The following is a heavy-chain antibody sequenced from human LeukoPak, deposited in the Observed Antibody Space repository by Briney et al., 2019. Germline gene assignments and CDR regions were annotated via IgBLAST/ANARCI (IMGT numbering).Heavy chain of an antibody. Sequence: KPSETLSLTCTVSGGSISSYYWSWIRPPPGKGLEWIGYVYYSGSTNSNPSLKSRVTISVDTSKNQFSLKVSSVTAADTAIYYCARGYNWFDPWGQGTLVTVSS. J-gene: IGHJ5*02. CDR3: ARGYNWFDP. CDR2: VYYSGST. V-gene: IGHV4-59*01. CDR1: GGSISSYY.